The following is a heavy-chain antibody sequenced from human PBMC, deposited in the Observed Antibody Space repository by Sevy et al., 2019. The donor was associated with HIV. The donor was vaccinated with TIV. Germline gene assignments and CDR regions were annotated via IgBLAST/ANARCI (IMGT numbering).Heavy chain of an antibody. CDR3: ARGPGEVTPSHAFDI. D-gene: IGHD4-17*01. Sequence: GGSLRLSCAASGFTFSSYSMNWVRQAPGKGLEWVSYISSSSSTIYYAHSVKGRFTISRDNAKNSLYLQMNSLRDEDTAVYYCARGPGEVTPSHAFDIWGQGTMVTVSS. V-gene: IGHV3-48*02. J-gene: IGHJ3*02. CDR1: GFTFSSYS. CDR2: ISSSSSTI.